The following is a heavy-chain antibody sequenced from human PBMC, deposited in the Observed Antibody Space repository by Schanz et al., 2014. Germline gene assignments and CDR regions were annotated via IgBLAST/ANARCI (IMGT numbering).Heavy chain of an antibody. CDR3: ARSRGFDSIFDF. J-gene: IGHJ4*02. Sequence: EVQLLESGGGLAQPGGSLRLACAASGFNFNTYAMNWVRQTPGKGLEWVSFISSSGTSIYYADSVKGRFTISRDNAKNSLYLQMNSLRAEDTAVYYCARSRGFDSIFDFWGRGTLVTVSS. CDR1: GFNFNTYA. V-gene: IGHV3-48*01. CDR2: ISSSGTSI. D-gene: IGHD5-12*01.